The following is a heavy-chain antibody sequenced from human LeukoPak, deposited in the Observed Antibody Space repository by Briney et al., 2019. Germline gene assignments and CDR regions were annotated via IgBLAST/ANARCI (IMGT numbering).Heavy chain of an antibody. D-gene: IGHD4-17*01. CDR2: IYYSAST. Sequence: SETLSLTCTVSGGSISSYYWSWIRQPPGKGLEWIGYIYYSASTNYNPSLKSRVTISVDTSKNQFSLKLSSVTAADTAVYYCARALHGDSLGWFDPWGQGTLVTVSS. V-gene: IGHV4-59*01. CDR1: GGSISSYY. J-gene: IGHJ5*02. CDR3: ARALHGDSLGWFDP.